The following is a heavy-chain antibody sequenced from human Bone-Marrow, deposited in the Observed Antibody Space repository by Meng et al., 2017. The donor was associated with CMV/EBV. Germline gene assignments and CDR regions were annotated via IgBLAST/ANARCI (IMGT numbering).Heavy chain of an antibody. CDR3: ARGSSSIFDY. D-gene: IGHD6-6*01. V-gene: IGHV3-21*01. Sequence: GESLKISCAASGFTFSSYSMNWVRQAPGKGLEWVSSISSSSSYIYYADSVKGRFTISRDNAKNSLYLQMNSLRAEDTAVYYCARGSSSIFDYWGQGTLATVSS. CDR1: GFTFSSYS. J-gene: IGHJ4*02. CDR2: ISSSSSYI.